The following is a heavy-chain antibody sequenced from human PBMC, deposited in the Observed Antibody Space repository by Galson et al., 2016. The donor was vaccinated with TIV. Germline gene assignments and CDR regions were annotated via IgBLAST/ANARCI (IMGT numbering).Heavy chain of an antibody. CDR1: GNAFTAYY. CDR3: ARGRAADHAFDF. V-gene: IGHV1-18*04. J-gene: IGHJ3*01. D-gene: IGHD2-15*01. CDR2: ISNYNVNT. Sequence: SVKVSCKASGNAFTAYYIHWVRQAPGQGLAWMGWISNYNVNTKYAQKFQGRVTLTTDTATSTVYMELRSLRFDDTAVYFCARGRAADHAFDFWGQGTMVTVSS.